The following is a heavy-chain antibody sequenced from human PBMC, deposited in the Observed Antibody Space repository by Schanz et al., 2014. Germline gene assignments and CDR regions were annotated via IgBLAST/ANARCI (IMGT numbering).Heavy chain of an antibody. CDR1: GFTFSDYY. V-gene: IGHV3-11*04. Sequence: QVQLVDSGGGLVKPGGSLRLSCAASGFTFSDYYMTWIRQAPGKGLEWVSYISGSSSTKYYADSVKGRFTISRDNGKKSLYLQMNSLRAEDTAVYYCARDPGGTKTHGLWGQGILVPVSA. CDR2: ISGSSSTK. CDR3: ARDPGGTKTHGL. J-gene: IGHJ4*02. D-gene: IGHD2-15*01.